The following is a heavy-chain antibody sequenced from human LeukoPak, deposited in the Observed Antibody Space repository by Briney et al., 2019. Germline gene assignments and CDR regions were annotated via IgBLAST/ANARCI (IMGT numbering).Heavy chain of an antibody. CDR1: GFTFSSYA. CDR3: VKDSSTTWFGGDSK. D-gene: IGHD3-10*01. Sequence: GGSLRLSCAASGFTFSSYAMHWVRQAPGKGLEWVAVISYDGSNKYYADSVKGRFTISRDNSKNTLYLQMKSLRVEDTAVYYCVKDSSTTWFGGDSKWGQGTLVTVSS. V-gene: IGHV3-30-3*01. CDR2: ISYDGSNK. J-gene: IGHJ4*02.